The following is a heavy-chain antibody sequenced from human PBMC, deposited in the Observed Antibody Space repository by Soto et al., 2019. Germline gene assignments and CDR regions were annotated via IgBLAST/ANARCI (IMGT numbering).Heavy chain of an antibody. D-gene: IGHD2-8*01. J-gene: IGHJ5*02. CDR3: ARDLGHIVLAPGAFDP. CDR2: IYYSGST. Sequence: PSETLSLTCTVSGGSISSYYWSWIRQPPGKGLEWIGYIYYSGSTNYNPSLKSRVTISVDTSKNRFSLKLSSVTAADTAVYYCARDLGHIVLAPGAFDPWGQGTLVTVSS. CDR1: GGSISSYY. V-gene: IGHV4-59*01.